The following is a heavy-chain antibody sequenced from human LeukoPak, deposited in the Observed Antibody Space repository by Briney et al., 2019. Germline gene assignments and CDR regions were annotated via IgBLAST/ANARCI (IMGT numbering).Heavy chain of an antibody. Sequence: TGESLTLSCTASGFSLISYEMNWVRQPPGKGLQWMSYISRGSEEIYYGDSVKGRFTVSRDNAKNSLFPQMNSLRVEDTATYYCVRDRPDREYSYSRDFALWGQGTLVTVS. V-gene: IGHV3-48*03. CDR3: VRDRPDREYSYSRDFAL. J-gene: IGHJ5*02. D-gene: IGHD2/OR15-2a*01. CDR2: ISRGSEEI. CDR1: GFSLISYE.